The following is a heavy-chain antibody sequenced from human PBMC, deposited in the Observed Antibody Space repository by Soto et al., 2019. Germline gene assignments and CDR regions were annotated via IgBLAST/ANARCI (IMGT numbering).Heavy chain of an antibody. V-gene: IGHV3-23*01. CDR2: ISYGGGTT. CDR1: EFTFSNYA. CDR3: ANGWGSNIRCSSFDY. J-gene: IGHJ4*02. Sequence: GGSLRLSCAASEFTFSNYAMSWVRQAPGKGLEWVSAISYGGGTTYYADSVKGRFTISRDNSKNTLYLQMNSLTVEDTAVYYCANGWGSNIRCSSFDYWGQGTLVTVSS. D-gene: IGHD3-16*01.